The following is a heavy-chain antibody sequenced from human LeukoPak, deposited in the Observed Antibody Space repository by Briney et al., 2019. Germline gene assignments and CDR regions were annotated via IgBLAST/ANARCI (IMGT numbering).Heavy chain of an antibody. V-gene: IGHV3-23*01. CDR2: ISGSGGST. Sequence: GGSLRLSCAASGFTFSSYAMSWVRQAPGKGLEWVSAISGSGGSTYYADSVKGRFTISRDNSKNTLYLQMNSLRAEDTAVYYCAKGGGYCSSTSCTSRDYYFDYWGQGTLVTVSS. D-gene: IGHD2-2*03. CDR3: AKGGGYCSSTSCTSRDYYFDY. CDR1: GFTFSSYA. J-gene: IGHJ4*02.